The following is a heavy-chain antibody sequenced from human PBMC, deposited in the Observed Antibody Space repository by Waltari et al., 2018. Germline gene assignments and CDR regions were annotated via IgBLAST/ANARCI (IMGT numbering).Heavy chain of an antibody. D-gene: IGHD6-13*01. Sequence: EVQLVQSGAEVKKPGESGRISCKGSGYSFTSYWISWVRKMPGKGLEWMGVVDPSYSYATYIPSFQRPVTISADKSISTAYLQWSSLKASDTALYYCARQYSGYGSCPRWFDPWGQETLVTVSS. CDR2: VDPSYSYA. J-gene: IGHJ5*02. CDR3: ARQYSGYGSCPRWFDP. CDR1: GYSFTSYW. V-gene: IGHV5-10-1*03.